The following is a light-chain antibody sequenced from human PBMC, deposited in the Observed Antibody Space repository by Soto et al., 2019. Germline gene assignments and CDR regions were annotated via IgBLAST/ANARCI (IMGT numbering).Light chain of an antibody. CDR3: QQYHNWPPGT. J-gene: IGKJ1*01. Sequence: EIVMTQSPATLSVSPGERATLSCRVSQSVSSNLAWYQQKPGQTPRLLIYGASTRATGIPARFSGSGSGTEFTLTISSLQSGDFAVYYCQQYHNWPPGTFGQGTKVEIK. CDR2: GAS. V-gene: IGKV3-15*01. CDR1: QSVSSN.